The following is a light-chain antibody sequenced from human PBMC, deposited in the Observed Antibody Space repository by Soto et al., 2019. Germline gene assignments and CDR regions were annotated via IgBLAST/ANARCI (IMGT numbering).Light chain of an antibody. CDR2: GVS. CDR3: HQYGSSPLT. Sequence: EIVLTQSPGTLSLSPGERATLSCRASQSGTSSYLAWYQQKPGQAPRLLMYGVSSRATGIPDRFSGSGSGTDFTLTISRLEPEDFAVYYCHQYGSSPLTFGAGTKVDI. V-gene: IGKV3-20*01. J-gene: IGKJ3*01. CDR1: QSGTSSY.